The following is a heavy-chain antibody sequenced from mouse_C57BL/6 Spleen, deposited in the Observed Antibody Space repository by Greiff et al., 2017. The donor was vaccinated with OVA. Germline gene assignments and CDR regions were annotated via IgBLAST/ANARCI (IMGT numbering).Heavy chain of an antibody. Sequence: VKLVESGPGLVQPSQSLSITCTVSGFSLTSYGVHWVRQSPGKGLEWLGVIWSGGSTDYNAAFISRLSISKDNSKSQVFFKMNSLQDDDTAIYYCARNQLTGTPMDYWGQGTSVTVSS. CDR2: IWSGGST. CDR3: ARNQLTGTPMDY. CDR1: GFSLTSYG. D-gene: IGHD4-1*01. V-gene: IGHV2-2*01. J-gene: IGHJ4*01.